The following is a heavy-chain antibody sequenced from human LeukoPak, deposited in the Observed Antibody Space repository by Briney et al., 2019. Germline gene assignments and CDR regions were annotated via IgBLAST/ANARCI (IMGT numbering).Heavy chain of an antibody. J-gene: IGHJ6*03. CDR3: ARGLPTRAERPRYYYYMDV. Sequence: ASVKVSCKASGGTFGSYAISWVRQAPGQGLEWMGGIIPIFGTANYAQKFQGRVTITADESTSTAYMELSSLRSEDTAVYYCARGLPTRAERPRYYYYMDVWGKGTTVTVSS. CDR1: GGTFGSYA. CDR2: IIPIFGTA. D-gene: IGHD1-1*01. V-gene: IGHV1-69*13.